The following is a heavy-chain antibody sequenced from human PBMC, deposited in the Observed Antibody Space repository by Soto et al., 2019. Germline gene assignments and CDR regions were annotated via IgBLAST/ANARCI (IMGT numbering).Heavy chain of an antibody. Sequence: QVHPVQSGAEVKKPGSSVKVSCKSSGSSFSTYTITWVRQAPGQGLELMGRIIPILNLVNYAQKFQGRVTMTADKATTTAYMELSSLRAEDTAVYYCATVESTALVTDLWGQGTLVTVS. J-gene: IGHJ4*02. V-gene: IGHV1-69*02. CDR2: IIPILNLV. D-gene: IGHD5-18*01. CDR3: ATVESTALVTDL. CDR1: GSSFSTYT.